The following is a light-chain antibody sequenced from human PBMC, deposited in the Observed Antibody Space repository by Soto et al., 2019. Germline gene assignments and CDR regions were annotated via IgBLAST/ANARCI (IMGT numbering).Light chain of an antibody. V-gene: IGKV1-13*02. CDR1: QGISSA. CDR2: DAS. Sequence: AIQLTQSPSSLSASVGDRVTITCRASQGISSALPWYQQKPGKAPKLLIYDASSLESGVPSRFSGSGSGTDFTLTISSLQPEDFATYYCQQFNSYPHGYTFGQGTKLEIK. CDR3: QQFNSYPHGYT. J-gene: IGKJ2*01.